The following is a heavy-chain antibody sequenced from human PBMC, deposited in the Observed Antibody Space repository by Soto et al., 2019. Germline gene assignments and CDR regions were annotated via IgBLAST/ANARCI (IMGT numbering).Heavy chain of an antibody. D-gene: IGHD2-2*01. CDR3: AKAPPPEDCSSTSCYGHAFDI. CDR2: ISWNSGSI. Sequence: GGSLRLSCAASGFTFDDYAMHWVRQAPGKGLEWVSGISWNSGSIGYADSVKGRFTISRDNAKNSLYLKMNSLRAEDTALYYCAKAPPPEDCSSTSCYGHAFDIWGQGTMVTVSS. J-gene: IGHJ3*02. CDR1: GFTFDDYA. V-gene: IGHV3-9*01.